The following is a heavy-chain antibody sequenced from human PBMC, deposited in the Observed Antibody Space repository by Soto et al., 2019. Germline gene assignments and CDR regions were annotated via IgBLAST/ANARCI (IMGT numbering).Heavy chain of an antibody. CDR3: AKNGYGSDVLWWFDP. CDR2: ISYDGSNK. V-gene: IGHV3-30-3*02. J-gene: IGHJ5*02. D-gene: IGHD5-12*01. CDR1: GFTFSSYA. Sequence: ESGGGVVQPGRSLRLSCAASGFTFSSYAMHWVRQAPGKGLEWVAVISYDGSNKYYADSVKGRFTISRDNAKNTLSLQMDSLRAEDTAVYYCAKNGYGSDVLWWFDPWGQGTLVTVSS.